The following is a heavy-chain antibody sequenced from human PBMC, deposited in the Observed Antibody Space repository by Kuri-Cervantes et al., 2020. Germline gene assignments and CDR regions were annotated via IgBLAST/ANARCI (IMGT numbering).Heavy chain of an antibody. Sequence: GESLKISCAASGFTFSSYAMSWVRQAPGKGLEWVSAISGSGGSTYYADSVKGRFTISRDNSKNTLYLQMNSLRAEDTAVYYCARDRVVVVTAISFQYYYYYGMDVWGQGTTVTVSS. V-gene: IGHV3-23*01. D-gene: IGHD2-21*02. CDR1: GFTFSSYA. J-gene: IGHJ6*02. CDR3: ARDRVVVVTAISFQYYYYYGMDV. CDR2: ISGSGGST.